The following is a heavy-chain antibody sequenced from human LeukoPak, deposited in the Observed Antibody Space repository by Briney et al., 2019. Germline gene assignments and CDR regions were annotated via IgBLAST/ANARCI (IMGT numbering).Heavy chain of an antibody. Sequence: GGSLRLSCAASGFTFSNFGMHWVRQAPGKGLEWVANIKQDGSEKNYVDSVKGRFTISRDNAKNSLYLQMNSLRAEDTAVYYCARLRYSDYWGQGTLVPVSS. V-gene: IGHV3-7*03. CDR1: GFTFSNFG. D-gene: IGHD2-21*01. J-gene: IGHJ4*02. CDR2: IKQDGSEK. CDR3: ARLRYSDY.